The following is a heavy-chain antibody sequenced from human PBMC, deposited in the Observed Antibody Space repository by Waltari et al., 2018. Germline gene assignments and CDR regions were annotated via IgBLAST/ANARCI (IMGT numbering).Heavy chain of an antibody. Sequence: HVQLQQWGAGLLKPPETLSPTCAVYGEPSSDHTYTWIGQPPGKGLAWIGQINPRGGTDYNPSLKSRATMSADTSKRQLTLNLKSVTAADTAVYYCTRITSNTWHDWGQGTRVTVSS. CDR1: GEPSSDHT. V-gene: IGHV4-34*01. J-gene: IGHJ4*02. CDR3: TRITSNTWHD. D-gene: IGHD3-10*01. CDR2: INPRGGT.